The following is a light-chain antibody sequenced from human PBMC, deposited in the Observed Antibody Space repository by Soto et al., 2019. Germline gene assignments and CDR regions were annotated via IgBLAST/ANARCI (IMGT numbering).Light chain of an antibody. CDR2: GNS. CDR3: QSYDSSLSGRGVI. Sequence: QSVLTQPPSVSGAPGQRVTISCTWSSSKIGAGYDVHWYQQLPGTAPKLLIYGNSNRPSGVPDRFSGSKSGTSASLAITGLQAEDEADYYCQSYDSSLSGRGVIFGGGTQLTVL. V-gene: IGLV1-40*01. J-gene: IGLJ2*01. CDR1: SSKIGAGYD.